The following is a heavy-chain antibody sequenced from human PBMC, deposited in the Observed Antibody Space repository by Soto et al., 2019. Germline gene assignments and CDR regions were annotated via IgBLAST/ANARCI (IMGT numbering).Heavy chain of an antibody. D-gene: IGHD2-15*01. CDR1: GFTFSSYE. Sequence: QPGGSLRLSCAASGFTFSSYEMNWVRQAPGKGLEWVSYISSSGSTIYYADSVKGRFTISRDNAKNSLYLQMNSLRAEDTAVYYCAREEVVVAAQFYYYGMDVWGQGTVVTVSS. CDR2: ISSSGSTI. V-gene: IGHV3-48*03. CDR3: AREEVVVAAQFYYYGMDV. J-gene: IGHJ6*02.